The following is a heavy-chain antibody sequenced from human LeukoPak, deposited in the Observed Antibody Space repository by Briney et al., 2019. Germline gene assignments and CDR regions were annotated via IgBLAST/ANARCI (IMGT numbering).Heavy chain of an antibody. Sequence: PSETLSLTCTVSGYSISSGYYWGWIRQPPGKGLEWIGSIYHSGSTYYNPSLKSRVTISVDTSKNQLSLKLSSVTAADTAVYYCARDGWELPPLCDYWGQGTLVTVSS. CDR1: GYSISSGYY. J-gene: IGHJ4*02. D-gene: IGHD1-26*01. CDR2: IYHSGST. CDR3: ARDGWELPPLCDY. V-gene: IGHV4-38-2*02.